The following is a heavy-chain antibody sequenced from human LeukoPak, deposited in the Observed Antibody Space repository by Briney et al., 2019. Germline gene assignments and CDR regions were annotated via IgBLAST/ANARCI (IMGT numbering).Heavy chain of an antibody. CDR3: ARHQIAAAGTRVGKKGYYYYMDV. D-gene: IGHD6-13*01. CDR2: INHSGST. V-gene: IGHV4-34*01. J-gene: IGHJ6*03. Sequence: SETLSLTCAVYGGSFGRYYWSWIRQPPGKGLEWIGEINHSGSTNYNPSLKSRVTISVDTSKNQFSLKLSSVTAADTAVYYCARHQIAAAGTRVGKKGYYYYMDVWGKGTTVTVSS. CDR1: GGSFGRYY.